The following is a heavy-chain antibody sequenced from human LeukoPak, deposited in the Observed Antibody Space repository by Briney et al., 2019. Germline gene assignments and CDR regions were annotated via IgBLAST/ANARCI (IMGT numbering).Heavy chain of an antibody. CDR1: GGSISSYY. J-gene: IGHJ4*02. CDR3: ARHTTVVPPHYFDY. Sequence: PSETLSLTCTFSGGSISSYYWSWIRQPPGKGLEWIGYIYYNGSTNYNPSLKSRVTISVDTSKNQFSLKLSSVTAADTAVYYCARHTTVVPPHYFDYWGQGTLVTVSS. V-gene: IGHV4-59*08. D-gene: IGHD4-23*01. CDR2: IYYNGST.